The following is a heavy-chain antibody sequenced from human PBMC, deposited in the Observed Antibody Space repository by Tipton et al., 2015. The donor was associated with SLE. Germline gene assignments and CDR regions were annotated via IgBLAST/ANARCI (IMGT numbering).Heavy chain of an antibody. Sequence: TLSLTCPVAGGSINSYYWSWIRQPPGKGLEWIGYIYYSGSTNYNPSLKSRVTISVDTSKNQFSLKLSSVTAADTAVYYCARYSGGYRGADAFDIWGQGTMVTVSS. CDR1: GGSINSYY. V-gene: IGHV4-59*01. CDR3: ARYSGGYRGADAFDI. D-gene: IGHD5-18*01. CDR2: IYYSGST. J-gene: IGHJ3*02.